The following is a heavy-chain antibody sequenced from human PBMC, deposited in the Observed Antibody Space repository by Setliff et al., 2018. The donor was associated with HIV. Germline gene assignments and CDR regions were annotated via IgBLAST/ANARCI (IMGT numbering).Heavy chain of an antibody. V-gene: IGHV4-34*01. CDR1: GGSLSGYY. J-gene: IGHJ4*02. CDR3: ARALGYYYDSSGYVDY. D-gene: IGHD3-22*01. Sequence: SETLSLTCAVYGGSLSGYYWSWIRQPPGKGLEWIGEINHSGSTNYNPSLKSRVTISVDTSKRQFSLKLSSVTAADTAVYYCARALGYYYDSSGYVDYWGQGTLVTVSS. CDR2: INHSGST.